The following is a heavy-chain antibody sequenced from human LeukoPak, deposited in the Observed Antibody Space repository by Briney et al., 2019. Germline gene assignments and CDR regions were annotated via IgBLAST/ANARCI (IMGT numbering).Heavy chain of an antibody. Sequence: PSETLSLTCAVYGGSFSGYYWSWIRQPPGKGLEWIGEINHSGSTNYNPSLKSRVTISVDTSKNQFSLKLNSVTAADTAVYYCASIHQWPRYYYMDVWGKGTTVTVSS. J-gene: IGHJ6*03. CDR3: ASIHQWPRYYYMDV. CDR2: INHSGST. CDR1: GGSFSGYY. D-gene: IGHD6-19*01. V-gene: IGHV4-34*01.